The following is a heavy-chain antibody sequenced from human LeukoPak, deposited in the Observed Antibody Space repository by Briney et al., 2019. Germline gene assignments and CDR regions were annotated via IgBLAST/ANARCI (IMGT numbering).Heavy chain of an antibody. CDR2: ISSSSSYI. J-gene: IGHJ3*02. Sequence: GGSLRLSRAASGFTFSSYSMNWVRQAPGKGLEWVSSISSSSSYIYYADSVKGRLTISRDNAKNSLYLQMNSLRAEDTAVFYCAKFDGDAFDIWGQGTMVTVSS. V-gene: IGHV3-21*01. D-gene: IGHD3-9*01. CDR1: GFTFSSYS. CDR3: AKFDGDAFDI.